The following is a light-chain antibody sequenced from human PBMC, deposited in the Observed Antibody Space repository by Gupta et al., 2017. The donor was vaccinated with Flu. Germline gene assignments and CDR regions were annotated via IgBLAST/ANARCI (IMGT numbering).Light chain of an antibody. V-gene: IGKV1-33*01. CDR2: AAS. CDR3: QHYDNLPIA. Sequence: PSSLSASVGDRVTISCQASKDITNSLNWYQQKPGKAPKLLIYAASKVATGVPSRFSGSGSGTYFTLTISSLRPEDIATYYCQHYDNLPIAFGQGTRLEIK. CDR1: KDITNS. J-gene: IGKJ5*01.